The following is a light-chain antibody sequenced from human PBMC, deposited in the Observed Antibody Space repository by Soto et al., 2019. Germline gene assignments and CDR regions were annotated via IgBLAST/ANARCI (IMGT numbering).Light chain of an antibody. Sequence: EIVMTQSPATLSVSPGERATLSCRASQSVSSKLAWYQQKPGQAPRLLIYDASNRATGIPARFSGSGSGTEFTLTISSLQSDDFATYYCQQYRSPPWTFGQGTKVDIK. CDR2: DAS. J-gene: IGKJ1*01. V-gene: IGKV3D-15*01. CDR1: QSVSSK. CDR3: QQYRSPPWT.